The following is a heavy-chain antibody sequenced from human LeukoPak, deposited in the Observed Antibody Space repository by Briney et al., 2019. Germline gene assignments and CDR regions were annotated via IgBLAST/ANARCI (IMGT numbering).Heavy chain of an antibody. Sequence: ASVKVSCKASGYTFTDFYIHWVRQAPGQGLEWLGWINPAIGGTKYAQKFQDRITMTRDPSISTVYMELSSLRSEDTAVYYCARDNEIVVVTAPMGYFDYWGQGTLVTVSS. J-gene: IGHJ4*02. CDR1: GYTFTDFY. CDR3: ARDNEIVVVTAPMGYFDY. V-gene: IGHV1-2*02. CDR2: INPAIGGT. D-gene: IGHD2-21*02.